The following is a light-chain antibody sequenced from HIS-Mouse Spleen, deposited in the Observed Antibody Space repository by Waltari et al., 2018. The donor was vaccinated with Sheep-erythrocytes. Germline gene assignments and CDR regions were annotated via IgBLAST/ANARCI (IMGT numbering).Light chain of an antibody. CDR2: EVS. CDR3: SSYTSSSTQV. Sequence: QSALPQPASVSGSPGQSITISCTGTSSDVGGYNYVSWYQQHPGNAPKLMIYEVSNRPSGVSNRFSGSKSGNTASLTISGLQAEDEADYYCSSYTSSSTQVFGGGTKLTVL. V-gene: IGLV2-14*01. J-gene: IGLJ2*01. CDR1: SSDVGGYNY.